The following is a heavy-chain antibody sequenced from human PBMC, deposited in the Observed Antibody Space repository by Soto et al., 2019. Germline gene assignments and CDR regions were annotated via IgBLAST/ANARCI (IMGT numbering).Heavy chain of an antibody. V-gene: IGHV1-8*01. J-gene: IGHJ5*02. Sequence: GASVKVSCKASGYTFTSYDINWVRQATGQGLEWMGWMNPNSGNTGYAQKFQGRVTMTRNTSISTAYMELSSLRSEDTAVYYCARGKRETLRFLEWLLPNWFDPWGQGTLVTVS. CDR3: ARGKRETLRFLEWLLPNWFDP. CDR2: MNPNSGNT. D-gene: IGHD3-3*01. CDR1: GYTFTSYD.